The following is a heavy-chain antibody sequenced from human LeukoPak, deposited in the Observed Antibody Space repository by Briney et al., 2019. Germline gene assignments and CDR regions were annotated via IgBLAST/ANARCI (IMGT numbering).Heavy chain of an antibody. Sequence: SETLSLTCTVSGGSISSSSYYWGWIRQPPGKGLEWIGGIYYSGSTYYNPSLKSRVTISVDTSKNQFSLKLSSVTAADTAVYYCARSGLLWFGSFDYWGQGTLVTVSS. V-gene: IGHV4-39*01. D-gene: IGHD3-10*01. CDR1: GGSISSSSYY. CDR3: ARSGLLWFGSFDY. J-gene: IGHJ4*02. CDR2: IYYSGST.